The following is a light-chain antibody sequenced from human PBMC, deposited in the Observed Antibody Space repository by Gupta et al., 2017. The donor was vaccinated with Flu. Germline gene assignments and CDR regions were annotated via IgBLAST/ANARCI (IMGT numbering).Light chain of an antibody. Sequence: IQVTPSPSSVSASVGASVTITCRTTQSVSTYLNWYQQKPGKVPKVLIYTVSTLQSGVLSRFSGSGSGTEFTLTISSLQPEDFATYYCQQSYSAPRTFGQGTKV. CDR1: QSVSTY. J-gene: IGKJ1*01. CDR2: TVS. V-gene: IGKV1-39*01. CDR3: QQSYSAPRT.